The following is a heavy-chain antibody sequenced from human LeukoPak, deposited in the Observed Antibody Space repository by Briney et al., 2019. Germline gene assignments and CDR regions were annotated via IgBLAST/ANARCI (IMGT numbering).Heavy chain of an antibody. CDR1: GFTFSSYW. D-gene: IGHD3-16*01. CDR2: IKQDGSEK. CDR3: ARDLEAWSYGYEGFDY. V-gene: IGHV3-7*01. J-gene: IGHJ4*02. Sequence: GGSLRLSCAASGFTFSSYWMSWVRQAPGKGLEWVANIKQDGSEKYYVDSVKGRFTISRDNSKNTLYLQTNNVRAEDTALYYCARDLEAWSYGYEGFDYWGQGTLVTVSS.